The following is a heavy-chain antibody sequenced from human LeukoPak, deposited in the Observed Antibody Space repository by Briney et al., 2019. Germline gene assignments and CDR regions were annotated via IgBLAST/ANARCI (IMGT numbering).Heavy chain of an antibody. V-gene: IGHV1-2*04. CDR3: MVGATTGFDY. D-gene: IGHD1-26*01. CDR1: GYPFNAYF. Sequence: ASVKVSCEASGYPFNAYFIHWVRQAPGQGLEWMGWINPNSGDTKFAQKFQGSVTMTRDTSINTAYMELSRLRSDDTGVYYCMVGATTGFDYWGQGTLVTVSS. CDR2: INPNSGDT. J-gene: IGHJ4*02.